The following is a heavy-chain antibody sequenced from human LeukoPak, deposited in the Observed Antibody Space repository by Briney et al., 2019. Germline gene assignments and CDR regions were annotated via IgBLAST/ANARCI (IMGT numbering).Heavy chain of an antibody. CDR2: IFPSGGEI. Sequence: GGSLRLSCAASGFTFSTFAMIWVRQPPGKGLEWVSSIFPSGGEIHYADSVRGRFTISRDNSKNTLYLQVNSLRAEDTALYYCARDTQRYSSSWNAFDIWGQGTMVTVSS. CDR3: ARDTQRYSSSWNAFDI. J-gene: IGHJ3*02. V-gene: IGHV3-23*01. D-gene: IGHD6-13*01. CDR1: GFTFSTFA.